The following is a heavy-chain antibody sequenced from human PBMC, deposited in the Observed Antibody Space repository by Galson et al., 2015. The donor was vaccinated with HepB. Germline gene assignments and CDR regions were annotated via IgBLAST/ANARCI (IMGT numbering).Heavy chain of an antibody. CDR2: MNTNTGKP. Sequence: SVKVSCKASGYTFTDYVVNWVRQAPGQGLEWMGWMNTNTGKPTYAPGFAGRFVFSLDTSVTKAYLQSSSLETDDTAVYYCARSPLRFLDWLPYYDYYYMDVWGEGTTVTVSS. CDR1: GYTFTDYV. J-gene: IGHJ6*03. CDR3: ARSPLRFLDWLPYYDYYYMDV. D-gene: IGHD3-3*01. V-gene: IGHV7-4-1*02.